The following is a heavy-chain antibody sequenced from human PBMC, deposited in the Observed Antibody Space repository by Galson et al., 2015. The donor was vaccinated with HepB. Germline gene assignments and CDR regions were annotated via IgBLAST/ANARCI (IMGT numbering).Heavy chain of an antibody. D-gene: IGHD1-14*01. CDR3: AKAGPKPQGTPRHYFDS. CDR2: VSYDGNNK. Sequence: SLRLSCAASGFTFSNYGMHWVRQAPGKGLEWVAAVSYDGNNKYYADSAKGRFTISRDNSKNTLYLQVSGLRAEDTAVYYCAKAGPKPQGTPRHYFDSWGQGTPVTVSS. J-gene: IGHJ4*02. CDR1: GFTFSNYG. V-gene: IGHV3-30*18.